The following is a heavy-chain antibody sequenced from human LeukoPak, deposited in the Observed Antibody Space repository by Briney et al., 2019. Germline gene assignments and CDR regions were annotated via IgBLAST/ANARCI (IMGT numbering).Heavy chain of an antibody. J-gene: IGHJ4*02. Sequence: GGSLRLSCAASGFTFSSYGMLWVRQAPGKGLEWVAFIRYDGSNKYYADSVKGRFTISRDNSKNTLYLQMNSLRAEDTAVYYCAKDLVTGAIDYWGQGTLVTVSS. V-gene: IGHV3-30*02. CDR2: IRYDGSNK. CDR1: GFTFSSYG. CDR3: AKDLVTGAIDY. D-gene: IGHD6-6*01.